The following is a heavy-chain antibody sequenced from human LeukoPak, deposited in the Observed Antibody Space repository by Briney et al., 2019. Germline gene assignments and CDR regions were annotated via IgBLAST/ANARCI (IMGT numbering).Heavy chain of an antibody. CDR3: ARLNSGYDFGDAFDI. CDR1: GGSISSYY. CDR2: SYTSGST. Sequence: PSETLSLTCTVSGGSISSYYWSWIRQPAGKGLEWIGRSYTSGSTNYNPSLKSRVTMSVDTSKNQFSLKLSSVTAADTAVYYCARLNSGYDFGDAFDIWGQGTMVTVSS. D-gene: IGHD5-12*01. V-gene: IGHV4-4*07. J-gene: IGHJ3*02.